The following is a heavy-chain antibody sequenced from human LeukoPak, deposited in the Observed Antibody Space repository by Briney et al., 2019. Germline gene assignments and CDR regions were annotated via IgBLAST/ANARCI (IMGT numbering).Heavy chain of an antibody. Sequence: PGGSLRLSCAASGFTFSSYTMNWVCQAPGKGLEWVSSISSSGSYIYYADSMKGRFTISRDNAKNSLFLQMNSLRAEDTAVYYCARLAQQLAGYDYYYYMDVWGKGTTVTVSS. CDR2: ISSSGSYI. V-gene: IGHV3-21*01. D-gene: IGHD6-13*01. J-gene: IGHJ6*03. CDR3: ARLAQQLAGYDYYYYMDV. CDR1: GFTFSSYT.